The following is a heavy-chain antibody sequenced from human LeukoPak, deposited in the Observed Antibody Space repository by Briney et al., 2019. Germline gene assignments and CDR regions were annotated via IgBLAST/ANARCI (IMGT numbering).Heavy chain of an antibody. J-gene: IGHJ4*02. CDR3: LGLDFDY. V-gene: IGHV1-69*02. CDR2: IIPILGIA. Sequence: GASVKVSCKTSGYTFTGYYMHWVRQAPGQGLEWMGRIIPILGIANYAQKFQGRVTITADKSTSTAYMELSSLRSEDTAVYYCLGLDFDYWGQGTLVTVSS. CDR1: GYTFTGYY. D-gene: IGHD7-27*01.